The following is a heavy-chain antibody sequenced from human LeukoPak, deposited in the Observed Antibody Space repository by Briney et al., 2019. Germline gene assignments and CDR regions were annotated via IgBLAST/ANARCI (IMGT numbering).Heavy chain of an antibody. D-gene: IGHD3-10*01. CDR1: GGSISSYY. Sequence: SETLSLTFTVSGGSISSYYWSWIRQPPGKGPEWIGYIYYSGSTNYNPSLKSRVTISVDTSKNQFSLKLSSVTAADTAVYYCARLVGYYGSGSYGGYFDYWGQGTLVTVSS. CDR3: ARLVGYYGSGSYGGYFDY. V-gene: IGHV4-59*01. CDR2: IYYSGST. J-gene: IGHJ4*02.